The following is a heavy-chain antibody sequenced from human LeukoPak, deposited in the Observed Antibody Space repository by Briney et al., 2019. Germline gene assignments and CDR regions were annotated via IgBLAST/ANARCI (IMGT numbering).Heavy chain of an antibody. CDR2: ISSSGSYI. CDR1: GFIFSNYN. CDR3: ARGYHYYYDSSGYGVRGGSPLFDI. J-gene: IGHJ3*02. V-gene: IGHV3-21*01. D-gene: IGHD3-22*01. Sequence: GGSLRLSCAASGFIFSNYNMNWVRQAPGKGLEWVSFISSSGSYIYFADSVNGRFTISRDNAKNSLYLQMNSLRAEDTAVYYCARGYHYYYDSSGYGVRGGSPLFDIWGQGTMVTVSS.